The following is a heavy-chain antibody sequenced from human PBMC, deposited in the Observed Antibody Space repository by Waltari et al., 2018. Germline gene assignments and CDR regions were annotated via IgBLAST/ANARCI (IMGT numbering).Heavy chain of an antibody. CDR1: GYTFTGYY. D-gene: IGHD1-26*01. V-gene: IGHV1-2*06. CDR3: ARYINSEWETLGFDY. Sequence: QVQLVQSGAEVKKPGASVKVSCTASGYTFTGYYMHWVRQAPGQGLEWMGRINPNRGGTNYAQKFQGRVTMTRDTSISTAYMELSRLRSDDTAVYYCARYINSEWETLGFDYWGQGTLVTVSS. J-gene: IGHJ4*02. CDR2: INPNRGGT.